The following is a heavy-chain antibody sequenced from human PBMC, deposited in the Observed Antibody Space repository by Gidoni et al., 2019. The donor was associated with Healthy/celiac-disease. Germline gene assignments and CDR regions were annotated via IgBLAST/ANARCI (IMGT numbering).Heavy chain of an antibody. CDR1: GFPFSISG. Sequence: QVQLVSSGGGVVQPARSLILPCAASGFPFSISGLHWVRQAPGKGLEWVAVIWYDGSNKYYADSVKGRFTISRDNSKNTLYLQMNSLRAEDTAVYYCARDQGIAVAGDYYYGMDVWGQGTTVTVSS. D-gene: IGHD6-19*01. CDR2: IWYDGSNK. J-gene: IGHJ6*02. CDR3: ARDQGIAVAGDYYYGMDV. V-gene: IGHV3-33*08.